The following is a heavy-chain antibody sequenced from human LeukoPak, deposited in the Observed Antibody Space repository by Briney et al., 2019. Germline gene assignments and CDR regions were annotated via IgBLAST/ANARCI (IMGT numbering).Heavy chain of an antibody. V-gene: IGHV4-4*07. CDR3: ARTYSSGWYRYFDY. CDR1: GGSISSYY. Sequence: SETLSLTCTVSGGSISSYYWSWIRQPAGKGLEWIGLLYSSENINYNPSLKSRVTISLDTSKNQFSLNLSSVTAADTAVYYCARTYSSGWYRYFDYWGQGTLVTVSS. J-gene: IGHJ4*02. CDR2: LYSSENI. D-gene: IGHD6-19*01.